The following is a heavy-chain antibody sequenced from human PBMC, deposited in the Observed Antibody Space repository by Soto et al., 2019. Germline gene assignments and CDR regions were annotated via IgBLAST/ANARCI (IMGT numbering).Heavy chain of an antibody. Sequence: PGGSLRLSCAASGFTFSSYEMNWVRQAPGKGLEWVSYISSSGSTIYYADSVKGRFTISRDNAKNSLYLQMNSLRAEDTAVYYCARAREPEYSSSIFFDYWGRGTVVTSPQ. V-gene: IGHV3-48*03. CDR3: ARAREPEYSSSIFFDY. D-gene: IGHD6-6*01. J-gene: IGHJ4*01. CDR2: ISSSGSTI. CDR1: GFTFSSYE.